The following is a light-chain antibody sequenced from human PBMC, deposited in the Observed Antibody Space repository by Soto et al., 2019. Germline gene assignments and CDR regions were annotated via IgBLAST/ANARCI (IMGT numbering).Light chain of an antibody. J-gene: IGLJ3*02. CDR1: NLGSES. Sequence: SYELTQPPSVSVAPGQTARITCGGNNLGSESVHWYQQKPGQAPVLVVYDDLARPSGIPERFSGSNSGNTASLTISGLQAEDEADYYCCSYTSRNTWVFGGGTQLTVL. CDR2: DDL. V-gene: IGLV3-21*02. CDR3: CSYTSRNTWV.